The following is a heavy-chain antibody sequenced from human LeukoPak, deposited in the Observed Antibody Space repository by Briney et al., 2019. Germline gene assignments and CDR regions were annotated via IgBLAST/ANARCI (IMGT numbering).Heavy chain of an antibody. CDR3: ARGGGRLFRGGPSAFDI. CDR1: GGSFSGYH. D-gene: IGHD2-21*01. J-gene: IGHJ3*02. Sequence: ASETLSLTCAVYGGSFSGYHWSWIRQPPGKGLEWIGEINHSGSTNYNPSLKSRVTISVDTSKNQFSLKLSSVTAADTAVYYCARGGGRLFRGGPSAFDIWGQGTMVTVSS. V-gene: IGHV4-34*01. CDR2: INHSGST.